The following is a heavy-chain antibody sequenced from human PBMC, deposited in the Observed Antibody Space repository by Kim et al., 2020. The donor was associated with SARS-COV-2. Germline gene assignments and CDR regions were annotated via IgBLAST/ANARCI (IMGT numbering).Heavy chain of an antibody. CDR3: ARGRSCSGGSCYTPSDWYFDL. Sequence: GGSLRLSCAASGFTFSSYDMHWVRQATGKGLEWVSAIGTAGDPYYPGSVTGRFTISRENAKNSLYLQMNSLRAGDTAVYYCARGRSCSGGSCYTPSDWYFDLWGRGTLVTVCS. D-gene: IGHD2-15*01. V-gene: IGHV3-13*05. J-gene: IGHJ2*01. CDR1: GFTFSSYD. CDR2: IGTAGDP.